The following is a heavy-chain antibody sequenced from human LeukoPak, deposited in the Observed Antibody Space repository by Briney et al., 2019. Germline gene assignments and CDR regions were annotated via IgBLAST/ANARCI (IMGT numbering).Heavy chain of an antibody. CDR3: ARGDYDSSGYYYIY. J-gene: IGHJ4*02. CDR1: GFTFSSYS. D-gene: IGHD3-22*01. CDR2: ISSSSSYI. V-gene: IGHV3-21*01. Sequence: PGGSLRLSCAASGFTFSSYSMNWVRQAPGKGLEWVSSISSSSSYIYYADSVKGRFTISRGNAKNSLYLQMNSLRAEDTAVYYCARGDYDSSGYYYIYWGQGTLVTVSS.